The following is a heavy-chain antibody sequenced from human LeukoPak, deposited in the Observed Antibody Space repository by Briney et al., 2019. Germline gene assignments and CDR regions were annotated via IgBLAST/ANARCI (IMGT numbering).Heavy chain of an antibody. J-gene: IGHJ4*02. CDR1: GGSFGYYY. V-gene: IGHV4-34*01. Sequence: SETLSLTCAVYGGSFGYYYWSWIRQAPEKGLEWIGEINPSGGTSYNPSLKSRVTISVDTSKNQFSLKVRSVTAADTAVYYCARGRIFSMVRGVRSQYYLDSWGQGTLVAVSS. CDR2: INPSGGT. CDR3: ARGRIFSMVRGVRSQYYLDS. D-gene: IGHD3-10*01.